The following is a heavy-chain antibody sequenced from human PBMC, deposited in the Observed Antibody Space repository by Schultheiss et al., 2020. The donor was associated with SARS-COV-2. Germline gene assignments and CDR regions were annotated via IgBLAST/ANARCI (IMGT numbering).Heavy chain of an antibody. Sequence: GGSLRLSCAASGFTFSSYAMHWVRQAPGKGLEWVAVISYDGSNKYYADSVKGRFTISRDNSKNTLYLQMNNLRAEDTALYYCARVQRFLEWRAPDVWGKGTTVTVSS. D-gene: IGHD3-3*01. CDR1: GFTFSSYA. CDR2: ISYDGSNK. CDR3: ARVQRFLEWRAPDV. J-gene: IGHJ6*04. V-gene: IGHV3-30*07.